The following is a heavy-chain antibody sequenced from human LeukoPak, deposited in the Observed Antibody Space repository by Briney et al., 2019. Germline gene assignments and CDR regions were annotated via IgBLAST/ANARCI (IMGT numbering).Heavy chain of an antibody. CDR2: IYSGGSA. V-gene: IGHV3-66*01. Sequence: PGGSLRLSCAASGFTVSSKYMSWVRQAPGKRLEWVSVIYSGGSAYYADSVKGRFTISRDNSKNTLYLQMNSLRAEDTAVYYCVGYGGNSKVLDIWGQGTMVTVSS. CDR1: GFTVSSKY. J-gene: IGHJ3*02. CDR3: VGYGGNSKVLDI. D-gene: IGHD4-23*01.